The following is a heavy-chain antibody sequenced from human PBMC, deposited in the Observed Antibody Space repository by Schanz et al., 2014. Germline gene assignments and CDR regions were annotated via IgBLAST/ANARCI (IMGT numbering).Heavy chain of an antibody. D-gene: IGHD5-18*01. J-gene: IGHJ6*02. CDR2: IIPVLAIA. CDR3: ARGPSQGYSYGHNIGAYYYGMDV. CDR1: GGTFSSYT. Sequence: QVQLVQSGAEVKKPGSSVKVSCTASGGTFSSYTISWIRQAPGQGLEWMGRIIPVLAIADYAQKFQGRLTMTRDTSTSTVYMELSSLRSEDTAVYYCARGPSQGYSYGHNIGAYYYGMDVWGQGTTVTVSS. V-gene: IGHV1-69*02.